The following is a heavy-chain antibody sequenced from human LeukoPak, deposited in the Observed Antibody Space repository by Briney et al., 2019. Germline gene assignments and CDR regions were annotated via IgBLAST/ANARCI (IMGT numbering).Heavy chain of an antibody. J-gene: IGHJ6*02. V-gene: IGHV3-49*04. Sequence: PGGSLRLSCTGFGFIFGDHAMSWVRQAPGKGLEWVGFIRRKAYGATTEYAASVKGRFTISRDDSKGIAYLQMNSLEIEDTAVYYYARGPILLWLHNGMDVWGQGTTVTVSS. CDR1: GFIFGDHA. CDR3: ARGPILLWLHNGMDV. D-gene: IGHD6-19*01. CDR2: IRRKAYGATT.